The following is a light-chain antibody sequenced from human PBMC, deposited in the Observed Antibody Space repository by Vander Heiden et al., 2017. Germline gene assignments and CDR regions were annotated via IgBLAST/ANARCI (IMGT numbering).Light chain of an antibody. CDR3: QQSYTSPYT. Sequence: DTQMNQSPSTLSASEGDTVLITVRASQSLSIYLNWYQQKPGKAPQLLITGASSLHSGVPSRFSGSGSGSVFTLTISSLQPDDFATYYCQQSYTSPYTFGQGTNLDI. J-gene: IGKJ2*01. CDR1: QSLSIY. V-gene: IGKV1-39*01. CDR2: GAS.